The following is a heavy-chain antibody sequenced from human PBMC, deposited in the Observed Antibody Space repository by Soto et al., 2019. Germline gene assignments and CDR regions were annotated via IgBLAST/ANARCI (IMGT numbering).Heavy chain of an antibody. V-gene: IGHV5-51*01. CDR2: IYPGDSDT. CDR3: ARHGGFSWTSCPSCYYMDV. CDR1: GYSFSSYL. J-gene: IGHJ6*03. Sequence: GASLKISCKGSGYSFSSYLIGWVRQMPGKGLEWMGIIYPGDSDTRYSPSFQGQVTISADKSISTAYLQWSSLKASDTAMYYCARHGGFSWTSCPSCYYMDVWGKGTTVTVSS. D-gene: IGHD2-2*01.